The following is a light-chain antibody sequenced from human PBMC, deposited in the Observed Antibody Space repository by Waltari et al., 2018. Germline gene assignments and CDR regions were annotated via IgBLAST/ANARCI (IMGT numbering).Light chain of an antibody. V-gene: IGKV3-20*01. Sequence: EIVLTQSPGTLSVSPGERVTVSCRASQTITGSWLTWYHQKPGQAPRLLLYGASNRAPGIPDRFRGSGSGTDFTLTISRLEPEDSAVYYCQQYDGSVVTFGGGTKVEIK. J-gene: IGKJ4*01. CDR2: GAS. CDR3: QQYDGSVVT. CDR1: QTITGSW.